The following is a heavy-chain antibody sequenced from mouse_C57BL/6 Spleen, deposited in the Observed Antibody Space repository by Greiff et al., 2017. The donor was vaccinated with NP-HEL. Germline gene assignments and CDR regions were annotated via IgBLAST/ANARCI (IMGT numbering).Heavy chain of an antibody. J-gene: IGHJ2*01. D-gene: IGHD1-1*01. V-gene: IGHV1-81*01. CDR2: IYPRSGNT. CDR1: GYTFTSYG. Sequence: QVQLQQSGAELARPGASVKLSCKASGYTFTSYGISWVKQRTGQGLEWIGEIYPRSGNTCYNEKFKGKATLTADKSSSTAYMELRSLTSEDSSFYFCARRGDMVTTVVATNFDYWGQGTTLTVSS. CDR3: ARRGDMVTTVVATNFDY.